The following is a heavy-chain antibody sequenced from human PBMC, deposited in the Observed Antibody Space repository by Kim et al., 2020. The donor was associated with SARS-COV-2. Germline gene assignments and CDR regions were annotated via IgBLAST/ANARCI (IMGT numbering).Heavy chain of an antibody. CDR3: AKGVAWDYGDEHFDD. D-gene: IGHD4-17*01. V-gene: IGHV3-43*01. J-gene: IGHJ4*02. Sequence: DSVKGRFTISRDNSKNSLYLQMNSLRTEDTALYYCAKGVAWDYGDEHFDDWGQGTLVTVSS.